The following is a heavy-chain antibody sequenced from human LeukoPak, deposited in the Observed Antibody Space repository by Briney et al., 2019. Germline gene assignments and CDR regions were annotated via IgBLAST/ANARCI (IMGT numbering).Heavy chain of an antibody. CDR3: ARDSVGSSFSRYFDY. V-gene: IGHV3-30-3*01. CDR1: GGSFSGYY. J-gene: IGHJ4*02. CDR2: ISYDGSNK. D-gene: IGHD6-13*01. Sequence: LSLTCAVYGGSFSGYYWSWIRQPPGKGLEWVAVISYDGSNKYYADSVKGRFTISRDNSKNTLYLQMNSLRAEDTAVYYCARDSVGSSFSRYFDYWGQGTLVTVSS.